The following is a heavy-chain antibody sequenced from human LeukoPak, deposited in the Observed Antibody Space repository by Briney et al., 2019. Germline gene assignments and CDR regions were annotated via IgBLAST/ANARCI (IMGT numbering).Heavy chain of an antibody. V-gene: IGHV3-23*01. Sequence: PGGSLRLSCAASGFTFSSYAVSWVRQAPGKGLEWVSGISGSGARTNYADSVKGRFTISRDNSKNTLYLQMNSLRAEDTAVYYCAKLPKQQLAQFDYWGQGTLVTVSS. D-gene: IGHD6-13*01. CDR3: AKLPKQQLAQFDY. CDR1: GFTFSSYA. CDR2: ISGSGART. J-gene: IGHJ4*02.